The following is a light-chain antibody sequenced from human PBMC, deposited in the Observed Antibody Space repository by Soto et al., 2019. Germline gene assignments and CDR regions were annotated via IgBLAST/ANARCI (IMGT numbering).Light chain of an antibody. CDR3: VSFTTKSSYV. Sequence: LTQPASVSGSPGQSITISCTGTNSDVGAYIYVSWYQQHPGKAPKLMVYDINNRPSGVSNRFSGSKSANTASLTISGLQADDEADYYCVSFTTKSSYVFGTGTKVTVL. J-gene: IGLJ1*01. CDR1: NSDVGAYIY. CDR2: DIN. V-gene: IGLV2-14*03.